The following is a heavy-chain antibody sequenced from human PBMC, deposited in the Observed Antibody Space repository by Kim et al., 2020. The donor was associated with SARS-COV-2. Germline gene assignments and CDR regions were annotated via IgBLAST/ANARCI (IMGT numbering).Heavy chain of an antibody. CDR1: GGSFSGYY. J-gene: IGHJ4*02. CDR3: ARGRLPQQLVVVYFDY. CDR2: INHSGST. D-gene: IGHD6-13*01. V-gene: IGHV4-34*01. Sequence: SETLSLTCAVYGGSFSGYYWSWIRQPPGKGLEWIGEINHSGSTNYNPSLKSRVTISVDTSKNQFSLKLSSVTAADTAVYYCARGRLPQQLVVVYFDYWGQGTLVTVSS.